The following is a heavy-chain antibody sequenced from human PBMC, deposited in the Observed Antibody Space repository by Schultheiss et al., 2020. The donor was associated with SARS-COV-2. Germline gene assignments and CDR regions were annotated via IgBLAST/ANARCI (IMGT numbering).Heavy chain of an antibody. CDR2: INHSGST. D-gene: IGHD4-11*01. CDR3: ARFTVTNYFDY. CDR1: GGSFSGYY. V-gene: IGHV4-34*01. J-gene: IGHJ4*02. Sequence: SETLSLTCAVYGGSFSGYYWSWIRQPPGKGPEWIGEINHSGSTNYNPSLKSRVTISVDTSKNQFSLKLSSVTAADTAVYYCARFTVTNYFDYWGQGTLVTVSS.